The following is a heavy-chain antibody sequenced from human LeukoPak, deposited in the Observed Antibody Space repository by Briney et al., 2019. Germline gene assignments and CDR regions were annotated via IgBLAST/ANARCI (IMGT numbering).Heavy chain of an antibody. CDR2: IHHSGST. V-gene: IGHV4-38-2*02. Sequence: PSETLSPTCIVSGYSISSGYYWGWIRQPPGKGLEWIGNIHHSGSTYYNPSLKSRVTISVDKSKNQFSLKLSSVTAADTAVYYCARMGGSQRADYWGQGTLVTVSS. D-gene: IGHD1-26*01. CDR3: ARMGGSQRADY. CDR1: GYSISSGYY. J-gene: IGHJ4*02.